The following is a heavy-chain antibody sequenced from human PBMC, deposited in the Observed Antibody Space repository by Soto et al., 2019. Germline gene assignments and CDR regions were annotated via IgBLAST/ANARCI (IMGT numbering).Heavy chain of an antibody. CDR1: GYTFTGYY. D-gene: IGHD6-13*01. J-gene: IGHJ4*02. CDR3: AREGIAAHIPTD. Sequence: ASVKVSCKASGYTFTGYYLHWVRQAPGQGLEWLGWINPNGGGTNYAQDFQGRITMTRDASINTAYLELTRLRSEDTAVYYCAREGIAAHIPTDWGQGTLVTVSS. V-gene: IGHV1-2*02. CDR2: INPNGGGT.